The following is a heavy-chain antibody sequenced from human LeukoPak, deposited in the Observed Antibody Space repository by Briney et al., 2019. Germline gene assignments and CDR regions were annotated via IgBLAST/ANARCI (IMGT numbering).Heavy chain of an antibody. V-gene: IGHV4-30-4*08. CDR3: ARGYYGSETASRDFDY. CDR1: GGSISSGDYY. D-gene: IGHD3-10*01. CDR2: IYYSGST. Sequence: SQTLSLTCPVSGGSISSGDYYWSWIRQPPGKGLEWIGYIYYSGSTYYNPSLKSRVTISVDTSKNQFSLKLSSVTAADTAVYYCARGYYGSETASRDFDYWGQGTLVTVSS. J-gene: IGHJ4*02.